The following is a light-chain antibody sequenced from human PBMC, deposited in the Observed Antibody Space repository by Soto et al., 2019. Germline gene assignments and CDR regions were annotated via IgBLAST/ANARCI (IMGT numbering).Light chain of an antibody. V-gene: IGKV1-33*01. J-gene: IGKJ4*01. CDR3: QQYDNLPLT. CDR2: DAF. CDR1: QAITYY. Sequence: DIQMTQSPSSLSASVGDRVTITCQASQAITYYSNWYQQKPGKAPKLLIYDAFNLETGVPSRFSGSGSGTDFTFTISTLQPEDNGTYYCQQYDNLPLTFGGGTKVEIK.